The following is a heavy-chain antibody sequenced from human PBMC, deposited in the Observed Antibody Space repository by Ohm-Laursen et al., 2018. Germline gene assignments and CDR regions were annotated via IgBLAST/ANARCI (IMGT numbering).Heavy chain of an antibody. V-gene: IGHV3-23*03. J-gene: IGHJ6*02. Sequence: SLRLSCTASGFTFRTYAMSWVRQAPGKGLEWVSVIYSGGRTHYADSVKGRSTISRDNSKNTLYLQMNSLRAEDTAIYYCARGAGNYYYGMDVWGPGTTVIVSS. CDR1: GFTFRTYA. CDR3: ARGAGNYYYGMDV. CDR2: IYSGGRT.